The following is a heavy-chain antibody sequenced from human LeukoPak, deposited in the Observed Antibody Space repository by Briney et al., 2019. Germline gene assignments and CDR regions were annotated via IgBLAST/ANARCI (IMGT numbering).Heavy chain of an antibody. CDR3: ARDGRSSGWPLHYFDY. CDR1: GFTFSSYS. Sequence: GGSLRLSCAASGFTFSSYSMNWVRQAPGKGLEWVSFISSSSNYIYYADSVKGRFTISRDNAKNSLYLQMNSLRAEDTAVYYCARDGRSSGWPLHYFDYWGQGTLVTVSS. CDR2: ISSSSNYI. J-gene: IGHJ4*02. D-gene: IGHD6-19*01. V-gene: IGHV3-21*01.